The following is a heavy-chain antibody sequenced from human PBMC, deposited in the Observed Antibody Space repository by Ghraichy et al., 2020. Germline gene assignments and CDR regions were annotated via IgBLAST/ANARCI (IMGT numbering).Heavy chain of an antibody. Sequence: GGSLRLSCTASGFTFGDYAMSWFRQAPGKGLEWVGFIRSKAYGVTTEYAASVKGRFTISRDDSKSIAYLQMNSLKTEDTAVYYCTRDTYYYDSSGYYSDAFDIWGQGTMVTVSS. V-gene: IGHV3-49*03. D-gene: IGHD3-22*01. CDR1: GFTFGDYA. J-gene: IGHJ3*02. CDR2: IRSKAYGVTT. CDR3: TRDTYYYDSSGYYSDAFDI.